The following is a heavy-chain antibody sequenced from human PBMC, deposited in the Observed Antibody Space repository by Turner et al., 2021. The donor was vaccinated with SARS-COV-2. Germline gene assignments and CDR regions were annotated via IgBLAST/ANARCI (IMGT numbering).Heavy chain of an antibody. V-gene: IGHV3-30*18. D-gene: IGHD1-7*01. Sequence: QVQLVECGGRVVKHGRYMRLPWAASGFTFSSYSMHWVRQAPDNWLELVAFISYDGSNKFYADFVKGRVTTSRDNSKKTLYLQMNILRAEYTAVYYCAKITGTTSGDYWGQGTLVTVSS. J-gene: IGHJ4*02. CDR2: ISYDGSNK. CDR3: AKITGTTSGDY. CDR1: GFTFSSYS.